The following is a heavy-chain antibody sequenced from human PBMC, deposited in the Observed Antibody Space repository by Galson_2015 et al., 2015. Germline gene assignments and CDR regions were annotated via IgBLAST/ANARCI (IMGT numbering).Heavy chain of an antibody. D-gene: IGHD2-2*01. V-gene: IGHV3-33*01. CDR1: GFTFSAYG. Sequence: SLRLSCAASGFTFSAYGMHWVRQAPGKGLEWVAVIYLDGITRYYADSVKGRFTISRDNSKNTLYLQVNSLRAEDTAVYYCARDSRYCSSTSCRNYYYGMDVSGHGTTVTVSS. CDR2: IYLDGITR. CDR3: ARDSRYCSSTSCRNYYYGMDV. J-gene: IGHJ6*02.